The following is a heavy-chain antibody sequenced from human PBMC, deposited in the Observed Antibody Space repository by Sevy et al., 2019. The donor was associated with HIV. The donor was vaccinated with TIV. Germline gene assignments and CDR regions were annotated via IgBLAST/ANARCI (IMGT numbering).Heavy chain of an antibody. CDR1: GVSISSSSYY. J-gene: IGHJ4*02. CDR2: IYYSGST. Sequence: SETPSLTCTVSGVSISSSSYYWGWIRQPPGKGLEWIGSIYYSGSTYYNPSLKSRVTISVDTSKNQFSLKLSSVTAADTAVYYCASPLLYWLYWGQGTLVTVSS. V-gene: IGHV4-39*01. CDR3: ASPLLYWLY. D-gene: IGHD2-8*02.